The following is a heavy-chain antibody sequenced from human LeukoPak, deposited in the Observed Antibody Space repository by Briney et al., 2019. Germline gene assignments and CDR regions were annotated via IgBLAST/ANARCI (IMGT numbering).Heavy chain of an antibody. CDR3: ASEKPEKLYFDY. V-gene: IGHV4-4*07. CDR2: IYTSGCT. CDR1: GGSISSYY. J-gene: IGHJ4*02. Sequence: SETLSLTCTVSGGSISSYYWSWIRQPAGKGLEWIGRIYTSGCTNYNPSLKSRVTMSVDTSKNQFSLKLSSVTAADTAVYYCASEKPEKLYFDYWGQGTLVTVSS.